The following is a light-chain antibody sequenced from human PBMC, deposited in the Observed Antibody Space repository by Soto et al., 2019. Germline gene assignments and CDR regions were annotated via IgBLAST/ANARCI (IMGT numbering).Light chain of an antibody. V-gene: IGLV3-21*02. CDR3: QLWDSRGDRYV. CDR2: DDS. Sequence: SYELTQPPSVSVAPGQTARITCGGHNIGSESVHWYQQKPGQAPVLVVYDDSDWPSGIHERFSGSKSGNRATLTISRVEAGDEADYYCQLWDSRGDRYVFGTGTKVTVL. CDR1: NIGSES. J-gene: IGLJ1*01.